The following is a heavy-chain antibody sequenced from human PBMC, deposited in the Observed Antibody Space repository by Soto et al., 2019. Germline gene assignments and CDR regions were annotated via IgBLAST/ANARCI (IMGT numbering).Heavy chain of an antibody. CDR1: GYIFATSW. CDR3: ARPGATAYGMDV. J-gene: IGHJ6*02. CDR2: IYPADSDT. Sequence: GESLKISCKTSGYIFATSWIGWVRQMPGKGLEWMGIIYPADSDTRYSPSFQGQVTISADKSVNTAYLQWSSLKASDTAMYYCARPGATAYGMDVWGQGTTVTVSS. V-gene: IGHV5-51*01.